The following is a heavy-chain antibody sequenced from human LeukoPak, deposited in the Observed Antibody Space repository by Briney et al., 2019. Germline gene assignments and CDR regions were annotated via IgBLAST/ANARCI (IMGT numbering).Heavy chain of an antibody. CDR3: ARYCSSTSCYTNWFDP. J-gene: IGHJ5*02. Sequence: GASVKVSCKASGYTFTSYAMHWVRQAPGQRLEWMGWINAGNGNTKYSQKFQGRVTITRDTSASTAYMELSSLRSEDTAVYYCARYCSSTSCYTNWFDPWGQGTLVTVSS. D-gene: IGHD2-2*01. CDR1: GYTFTSYA. CDR2: INAGNGNT. V-gene: IGHV1-3*01.